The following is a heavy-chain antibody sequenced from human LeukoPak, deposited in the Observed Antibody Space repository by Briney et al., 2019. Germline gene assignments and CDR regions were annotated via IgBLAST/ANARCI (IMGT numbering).Heavy chain of an antibody. CDR3: AASLGRSFWDY. CDR1: GGSISSSGYY. D-gene: IGHD3-16*01. CDR2: IYHSGST. Sequence: SETLSLTCTVSGGSISSSGYYWSWIRQPPGKGLEWIGYIYHSGSTYYNPSLKSRVTISVDRSKNQFSLKLSSVTAADTAVYYCAASLGRSFWDYWGQGTLVTVSS. J-gene: IGHJ4*02. V-gene: IGHV4-30-2*01.